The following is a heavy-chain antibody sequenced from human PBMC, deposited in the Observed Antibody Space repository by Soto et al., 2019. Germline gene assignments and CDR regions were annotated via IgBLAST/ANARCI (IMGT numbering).Heavy chain of an antibody. CDR2: ISGYNGNT. J-gene: IGHJ4*02. CDR3: ARVDYYDSSGYYGY. V-gene: IGHV1-18*04. D-gene: IGHD3-22*01. Sequence: QVQLVQSGAEVKKPGASVKVSCKASGYTFTIYGISWVRQAPGQGLDWMGWISGYNGNTDYAQNLQDRVTLTTDASTSSVYMEVRSLRSDDTAVYYCARVDYYDSSGYYGYWGQGTLITVSS. CDR1: GYTFTIYG.